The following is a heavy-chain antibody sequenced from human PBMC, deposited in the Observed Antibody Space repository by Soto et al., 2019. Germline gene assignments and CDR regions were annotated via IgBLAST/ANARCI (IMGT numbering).Heavy chain of an antibody. Sequence: PGGSLRLSCAASGFTFSSYAMHWVRQAPGKGLEGVAVIWYDGSNKYYADSVKGRFTISRDNSKNTLYLQMNSLRAEDTAVYYCASTIAAAGPDYYYYGMDVWGQGTTVTVSS. D-gene: IGHD6-13*01. CDR3: ASTIAAAGPDYYYYGMDV. CDR1: GFTFSSYA. J-gene: IGHJ6*02. CDR2: IWYDGSNK. V-gene: IGHV3-33*01.